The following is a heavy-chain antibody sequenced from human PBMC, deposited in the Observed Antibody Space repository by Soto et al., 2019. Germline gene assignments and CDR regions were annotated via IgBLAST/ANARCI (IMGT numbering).Heavy chain of an antibody. CDR2: ICPGDSDT. J-gene: IGHJ6*02. D-gene: IGHD5-12*01. CDR1: GYRFTRYW. Sequence: GESLKISCNGSGYRFTRYWIGWVRQMPGKGLEWMGIICPGDSDTRYSPSFQGQVTISADKSISTAYLQWSSLKASDTAMYYFARQGGGYDYYYHYGMDVWGQGTTVTGSS. CDR3: ARQGGGYDYYYHYGMDV. V-gene: IGHV5-51*01.